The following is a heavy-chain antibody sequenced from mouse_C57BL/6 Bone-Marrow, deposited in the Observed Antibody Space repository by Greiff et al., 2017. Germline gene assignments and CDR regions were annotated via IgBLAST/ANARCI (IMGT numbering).Heavy chain of an antibody. V-gene: IGHV1-64*01. Sequence: VQLQQPGAELVKPGASVKLSCKASGYTFTSYWMHWVKQRPGQGLEWIGMIHPNSGSTNYNEKFKSKATLTVDKSSSTAYMQLSSLTSEDSAVYYCARGSSYGGYYFDYWGQGTTRTVSS. CDR1: GYTFTSYW. J-gene: IGHJ2*01. CDR2: IHPNSGST. CDR3: ARGSSYGGYYFDY. D-gene: IGHD1-1*01.